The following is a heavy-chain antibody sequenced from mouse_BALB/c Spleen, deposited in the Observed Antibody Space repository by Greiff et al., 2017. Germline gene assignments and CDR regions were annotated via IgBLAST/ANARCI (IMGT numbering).Heavy chain of an antibody. V-gene: IGHV5-9-3*01. J-gene: IGHJ4*01. Sequence: EVKVVESGGGLVKPGGSLKLSCAASGFTFSSYAMSWVRQTPEKRLEWVATISSGGSYTYYPDSVKGRFTISRDNAKNTLYLQMSSLRSEDTAMYYCASPYGNYGAMDYWGQGTSVTVSS. D-gene: IGHD2-10*02. CDR1: GFTFSSYA. CDR2: ISSGGSYT. CDR3: ASPYGNYGAMDY.